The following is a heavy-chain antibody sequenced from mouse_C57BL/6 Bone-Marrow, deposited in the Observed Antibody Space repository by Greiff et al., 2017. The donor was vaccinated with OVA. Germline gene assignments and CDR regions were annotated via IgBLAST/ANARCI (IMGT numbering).Heavy chain of an antibody. Sequence: VQLKQSGPELVKPGASVKISCKASGYSFTDYNMNWVKQSNGKSLEWIGVINPNYGTTSYNQKFKGKATLTVDQSSSTAYMQLNSLTSEDSAVYYCAAPDYYGSEDWYFDVWGTGTTVTVSS. D-gene: IGHD1-1*01. CDR1: GYSFTDYN. CDR2: INPNYGTT. J-gene: IGHJ1*03. V-gene: IGHV1-39*01. CDR3: AAPDYYGSEDWYFDV.